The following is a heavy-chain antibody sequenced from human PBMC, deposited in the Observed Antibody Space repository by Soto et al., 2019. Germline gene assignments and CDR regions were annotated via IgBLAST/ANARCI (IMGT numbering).Heavy chain of an antibody. CDR3: ARGWGRIFDY. J-gene: IGHJ4*02. Sequence: QVQLQQWGAGLLKPSETLSLTCAVYGGSFSGYYWNWIRQPPGKGLEWIGEINHSGSTNYNQSLKRRFTLSVDTSKNQFSLKLSSVTAADTAVYYCARGWGRIFDYWGQGTLVNVSS. CDR1: GGSFSGYY. D-gene: IGHD7-27*01. CDR2: INHSGST. V-gene: IGHV4-34*01.